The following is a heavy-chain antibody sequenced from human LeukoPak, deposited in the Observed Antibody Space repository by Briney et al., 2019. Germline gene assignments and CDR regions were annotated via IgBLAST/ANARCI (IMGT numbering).Heavy chain of an antibody. CDR3: AREPVVVPAASDAFDI. D-gene: IGHD2-2*01. J-gene: IGHJ3*02. CDR1: GYTFTSYY. Sequence: ASVKVSCKASGYTFTSYYMHWVRQAPGQGLEWMGWINPNSGGTNYAQMFQGRVTMTRDTSISTAYMELSRLRSDDTAVYYCAREPVVVPAASDAFDIWGQGTMVTVSS. CDR2: INPNSGGT. V-gene: IGHV1-2*02.